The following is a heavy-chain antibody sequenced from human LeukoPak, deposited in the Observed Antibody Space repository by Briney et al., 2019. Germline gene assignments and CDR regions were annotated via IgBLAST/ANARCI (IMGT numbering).Heavy chain of an antibody. V-gene: IGHV4-34*01. Sequence: PSETLSLTCAVYGGSFSGYYWSWIRQPPGKGLEWIGEINHSGSTNYNPSLKSRVTISVDTSKNQFSLKLSSVTAADTAVFYCARAGQTYNSSSLHSDYWRQGTLVSVSS. CDR2: INHSGST. CDR3: ARAGQTYNSSSLHSDY. CDR1: GGSFSGYY. D-gene: IGHD6-6*01. J-gene: IGHJ4*02.